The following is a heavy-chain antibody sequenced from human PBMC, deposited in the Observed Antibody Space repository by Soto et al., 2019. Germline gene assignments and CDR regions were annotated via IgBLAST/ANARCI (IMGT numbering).Heavy chain of an antibody. J-gene: IGHJ4*02. CDR3: ARDGASY. CDR2: ISYDGTNK. Sequence: QVQLVESGGGVVQPGRSLRLSCAASGFTFSTYAMHWVRQAPGKGLEWVAVISYDGTNKYYADSVKGRFTISRDNSKNTLYLQMNSLRAEDTAVCYCARDGASYWGQGTPVIVSS. CDR1: GFTFSTYA. V-gene: IGHV3-30-3*01. D-gene: IGHD3-16*01.